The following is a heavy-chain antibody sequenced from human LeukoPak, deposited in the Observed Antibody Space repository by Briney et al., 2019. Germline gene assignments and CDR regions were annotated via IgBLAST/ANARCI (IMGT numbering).Heavy chain of an antibody. CDR1: GYSISSDNW. Sequence: SETLSLTCAVSGYSISSDNWWGWIRQPPGKGLEWIGYIHYSGITYYSPSLKSRVTFSVDTSKNQFSLRLSSVTAVDTAVYYCARKPNAVYWFDPWGQGTLVTVSS. CDR3: ARKPNAVYWFDP. D-gene: IGHD4/OR15-4a*01. J-gene: IGHJ5*02. CDR2: IHYSGIT. V-gene: IGHV4-28*01.